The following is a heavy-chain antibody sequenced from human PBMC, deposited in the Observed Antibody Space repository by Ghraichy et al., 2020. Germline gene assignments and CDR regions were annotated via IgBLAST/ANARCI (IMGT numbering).Heavy chain of an antibody. CDR1: GGSISSSHYY. V-gene: IGHV4-39*02. CDR2: IYYTGST. D-gene: IGHD6-6*01. J-gene: IGHJ6*02. Sequence: SQTLSLTCTVSGGSISSSHYYWAWIRQPPGKGLEWIGSIYYTGSTNYNPSLKSRVTISVDTSKNQFSLRLNSLTAADSAVYSCARDFSSAHYSYYGMDVWGPGTTVTVSS. CDR3: ARDFSSAHYSYYGMDV.